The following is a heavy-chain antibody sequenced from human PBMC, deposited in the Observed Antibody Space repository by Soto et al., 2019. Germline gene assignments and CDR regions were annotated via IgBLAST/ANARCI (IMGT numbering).Heavy chain of an antibody. Sequence: VEVVQSEAEAKKPGSSVKLSCRVSGVTFSNGAFSWVRQAPGQGLEWMGGIIPIFGGAKYAQKFQARVKITADELTDILYLEMTSLRIDDTAVYFCARDGDYRYQDGTTKYFGMDVWGQGTTVTVSS. CDR2: IIPIFGGA. D-gene: IGHD3-16*02. J-gene: IGHJ6*02. CDR3: ARDGDYRYQDGTTKYFGMDV. V-gene: IGHV1-69*01. CDR1: GVTFSNGA.